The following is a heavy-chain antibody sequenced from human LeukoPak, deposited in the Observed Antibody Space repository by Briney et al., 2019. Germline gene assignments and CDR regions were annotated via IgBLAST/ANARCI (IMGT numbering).Heavy chain of an antibody. D-gene: IGHD3-3*01. Sequence: SVKVSFKASGGTFSSYAISWVRQAPGQGLEWMGGIIPIFGTANYAQKFQGRVTITADESTSTAYMGLSSLRSEDTAVYYCARSRTIFGVGYYMDVWGKGTTVTVSS. CDR1: GGTFSSYA. V-gene: IGHV1-69*13. CDR2: IIPIFGTA. J-gene: IGHJ6*03. CDR3: ARSRTIFGVGYYMDV.